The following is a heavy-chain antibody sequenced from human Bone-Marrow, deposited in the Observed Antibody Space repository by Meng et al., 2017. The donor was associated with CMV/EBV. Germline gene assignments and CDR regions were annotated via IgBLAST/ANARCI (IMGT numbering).Heavy chain of an antibody. Sequence: SETLSLTCTVSGGSISSSSYYWGWIRQPPGKGLEWIGSIYYSGSTHYNPSLKSRITISLDMSKNQFSLNLSSVTAADTAVYYCATYSGGAFDIWGQGTKVTVSS. CDR1: GGSISSSSYY. V-gene: IGHV4-39*07. D-gene: IGHD2-21*01. CDR2: IYYSGST. J-gene: IGHJ3*02. CDR3: ATYSGGAFDI.